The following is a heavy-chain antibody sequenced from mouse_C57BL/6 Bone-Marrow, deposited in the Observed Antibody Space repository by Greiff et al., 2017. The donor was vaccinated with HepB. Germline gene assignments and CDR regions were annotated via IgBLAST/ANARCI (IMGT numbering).Heavy chain of an antibody. V-gene: IGHV1-81*01. CDR3: ARTGIYYYGSSPFAY. CDR2: IYPRSGNT. Sequence: QVQLQQSGAELARPGASVKLSCKASGYTFTSYGISWVKQRTGQGLEWIGEIYPRSGNTYYNEQFKGKATLTADKSSSTAYMELRSLTSEDSAVYFCARTGIYYYGSSPFAYWGQGTLVTVSA. D-gene: IGHD1-1*01. J-gene: IGHJ3*01. CDR1: GYTFTSYG.